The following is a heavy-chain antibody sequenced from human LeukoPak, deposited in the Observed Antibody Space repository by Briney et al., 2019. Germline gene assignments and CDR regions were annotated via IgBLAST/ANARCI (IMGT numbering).Heavy chain of an antibody. CDR2: IHHSGST. CDR3: ARDGDYRFDY. CDR1: GGSISSGSW. V-gene: IGHV4-4*02. J-gene: IGHJ4*02. Sequence: PSETLSLTCAVSGGSISSGSWWGWIRQPPGKGLEWIGEIHHSGSTNYNPSLKSRVTLSVDKSKNQLSLRLTSVTAADTAVYYCARDGDYRFDYWGQGTLVTVSS. D-gene: IGHD4-17*01.